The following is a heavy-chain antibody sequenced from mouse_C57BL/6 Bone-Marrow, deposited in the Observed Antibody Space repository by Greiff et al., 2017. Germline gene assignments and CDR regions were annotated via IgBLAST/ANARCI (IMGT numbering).Heavy chain of an antibody. D-gene: IGHD2-3*01. CDR3: TTGNGYFWYFDV. CDR1: GFNIKDDY. V-gene: IGHV14-4*01. J-gene: IGHJ1*03. Sequence: VQLKESGAELVRPGASVTLSCTASGFNIKDDYMHWVKQRPEQGLEWIGWIDPENGDTAYASKFQGKATITADTSSNTAYLQLSSLTSEDTAVYYCTTGNGYFWYFDVWGTGTTVTVSS. CDR2: IDPENGDT.